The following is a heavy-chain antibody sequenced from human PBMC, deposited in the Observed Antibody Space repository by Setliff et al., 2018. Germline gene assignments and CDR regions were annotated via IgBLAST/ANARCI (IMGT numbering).Heavy chain of an antibody. CDR1: GFTFSSYW. V-gene: IGHV3-15*07. CDR2: IKSYGSGGTI. J-gene: IGHJ3*01. CDR3: VHNADFIGTFNT. Sequence: LSCAASGFTFSSYWMHWVRQAPGKGLVWVSRIKSYGSGGTIDYAAPVEGRFTISRDDSKDTVYLQMSSLKIEDTAVYYCVHNADFIGTFNTWGQGTMVTVSS. D-gene: IGHD2-8*01.